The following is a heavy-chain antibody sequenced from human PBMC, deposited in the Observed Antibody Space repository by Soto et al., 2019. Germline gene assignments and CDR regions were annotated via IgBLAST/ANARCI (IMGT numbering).Heavy chain of an antibody. D-gene: IGHD3-10*01. CDR3: ARGRRITMVRGVISSLYYYYYGMDV. CDR2: ISYSGST. CDR1: GGSISSGEYY. J-gene: IGHJ6*02. Sequence: SETLSLTCTVSGGSISSGEYYWTWIRQPPGKGLEWIGYISYSGSTNYNPSLKSRVTISVDTSKNQFSLKLSSVTAADTAVYYCARGRRITMVRGVISSLYYYYYGMDVWGQGTTVTVSS. V-gene: IGHV4-30-4*01.